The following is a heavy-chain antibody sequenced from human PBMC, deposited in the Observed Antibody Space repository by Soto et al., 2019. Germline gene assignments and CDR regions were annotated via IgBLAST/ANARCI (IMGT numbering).Heavy chain of an antibody. J-gene: IGHJ5*02. Sequence: SESLSLTCAVYGGSFSGYYGSWIRQPPGKELEWIGEINHSGSTNYNPSLKSRVTISVDTSKNQFSLKLSSVTAADTAVYYCARGALGAGFLEWLLYNWFDPWGQGTLVTVS. V-gene: IGHV4-34*01. CDR3: ARGALGAGFLEWLLYNWFDP. CDR1: GGSFSGYY. D-gene: IGHD3-3*01. CDR2: INHSGST.